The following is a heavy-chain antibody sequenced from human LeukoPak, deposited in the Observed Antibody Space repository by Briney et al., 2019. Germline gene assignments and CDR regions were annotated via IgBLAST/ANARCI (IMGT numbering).Heavy chain of an antibody. CDR1: GYTFTSHD. V-gene: IGHV1-8*01. CDR3: ATPGTPPYDSSGYSDY. D-gene: IGHD3-22*01. Sequence: ASVKVSCKASGYTFTSHDINWVRQATGQGLEGMGWMNPNSGSTGYAQKFQGRVTMTRNSSISTAYMELSSLRSEDTAVYYCATPGTPPYDSSGYSDYWGQGTLVTVSS. J-gene: IGHJ4*02. CDR2: MNPNSGST.